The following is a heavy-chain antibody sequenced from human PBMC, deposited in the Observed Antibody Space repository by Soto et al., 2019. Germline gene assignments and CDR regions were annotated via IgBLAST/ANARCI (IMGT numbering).Heavy chain of an antibody. CDR3: ARDYPRSTVTTFFNY. V-gene: IGHV1-18*01. Sequence: ASVKVSCKASGYTFTSYGISWVRQAPGQGLEWMGWISAYNGNTNYAQKLQGRVTMTTDTSTSTAYMELRSLRSDDTAAYYCARDYPRSTVTTFFNYWGQGTLVTVSS. CDR1: GYTFTSYG. D-gene: IGHD4-17*01. J-gene: IGHJ4*02. CDR2: ISAYNGNT.